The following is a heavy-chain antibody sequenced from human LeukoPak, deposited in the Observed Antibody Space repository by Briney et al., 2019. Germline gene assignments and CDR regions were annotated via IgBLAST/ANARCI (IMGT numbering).Heavy chain of an antibody. CDR3: ARDDGRGPLDYYYYGMDV. D-gene: IGHD3-10*01. CDR1: GYTFTSYG. CDR2: ISAYNGNT. V-gene: IGHV1-18*01. Sequence: EASVKVSCKASGYTFTSYGISWVRQAPGQGLEWMGWISAYNGNTNYAQKLQGRVTMTTDTSTSTAYMELRSLRSDDTAVYYCARDDGRGPLDYYYYGMDVWGQGTTVTVSS. J-gene: IGHJ6*02.